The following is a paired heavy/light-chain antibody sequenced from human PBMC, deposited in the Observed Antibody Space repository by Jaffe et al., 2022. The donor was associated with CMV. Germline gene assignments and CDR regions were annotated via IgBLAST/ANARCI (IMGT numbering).Light chain of an antibody. CDR2: SNN. CDR3: AAWDDSLNGPWV. CDR1: SSNIGSNT. J-gene: IGLJ3*02. V-gene: IGLV1-44*01. Sequence: QSVLTQPPSASGTPGQRVTISCSGSSSNIGSNTVNWYQQLPGTAPKLLIYSNNQRPSGVPDRFSGSKSGTSASLAISGLQSEDEADYYCAAWDDSLNGPWVFGGGTKLTVL.
Heavy chain of an antibody. CDR1: GFTVSSNY. Sequence: EVQLVESGGGLIQPGGSLRLSCAASGFTVSSNYMSWVRQAPGKGLEWVSVIYSGGSTYYADSVKGRFTISRDNSKNTLYLQMNSLRAEDTAVYYCARECSGGDCYGVSREHAFDIWGQGTMVTVSS. V-gene: IGHV3-53*01. CDR3: ARECSGGDCYGVSREHAFDI. J-gene: IGHJ3*02. CDR2: IYSGGST. D-gene: IGHD2-21*02.